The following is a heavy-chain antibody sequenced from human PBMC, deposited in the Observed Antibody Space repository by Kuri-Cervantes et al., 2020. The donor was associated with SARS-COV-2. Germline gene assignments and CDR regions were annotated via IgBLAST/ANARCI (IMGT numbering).Heavy chain of an antibody. D-gene: IGHD1-14*01. J-gene: IGHJ4*02. V-gene: IGHV1-18*01. CDR2: ISAYNGNT. CDR1: GYTFTSYG. Sequence: ASVKVSCKASGYTFTSYGISWVRQAPGQGLEWMGWISAYNGNTHYAQKLQGRVTMTTDTSTSTAYMELKRLRSDDTAVYYSATHFITVTTSGFDYWGQGTLVTVSS. CDR3: ATHFITVTTSGFDY.